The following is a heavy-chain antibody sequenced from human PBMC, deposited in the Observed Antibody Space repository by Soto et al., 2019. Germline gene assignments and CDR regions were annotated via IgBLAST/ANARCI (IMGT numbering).Heavy chain of an antibody. D-gene: IGHD5-18*01. CDR1: YGNSVDGDYY. Sequence: RTVAYGNSVDGDYYCSFISKPPGKSLEWIGYIYNSGSTYYNQSLKSRVTISVDTPKNQFSLKLSSVTAAHTAFYYWASNSYWYIFYDYWGQGTLVTVSS. CDR2: IYNSGST. J-gene: IGHJ4*02. CDR3: ASNSYWYIFYDY. V-gene: IGHV4-30-4*08.